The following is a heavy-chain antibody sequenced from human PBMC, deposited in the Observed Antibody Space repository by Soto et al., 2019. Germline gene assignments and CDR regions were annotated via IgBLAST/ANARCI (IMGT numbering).Heavy chain of an antibody. CDR1: GFSFSSCA. CDR3: AKESYKRRTDFDY. D-gene: IGHD3-10*01. Sequence: PGGSLRLSCLASGFSFSSCAMSWVRQAPGKGLEWVSGIGGSGDDTFYADSVKGRFTISRDNSKNTLYLQMDSLRPEDTAIYYCAKESYKRRTDFDYWGQGALVTVSS. J-gene: IGHJ4*02. CDR2: IGGSGDDT. V-gene: IGHV3-23*01.